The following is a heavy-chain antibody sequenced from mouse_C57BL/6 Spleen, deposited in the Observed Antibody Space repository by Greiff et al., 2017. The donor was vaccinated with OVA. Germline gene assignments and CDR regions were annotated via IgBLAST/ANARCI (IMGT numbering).Heavy chain of an antibody. J-gene: IGHJ3*01. V-gene: IGHV1-77*01. D-gene: IGHD1-1*01. CDR3: AREVYYYGSSLGAWFAY. CDR1: GYTFTDYY. CDR2: IGPGSGST. Sequence: QVHVKQSGAELVKPGASVKISCKASGYTFTDYYINWVKQRPGQGLEWIGKIGPGSGSTYYNEKFKGKATLTADKSSSTAYMQLSSLTSEDSAVYFCAREVYYYGSSLGAWFAYWGQGTLVTVSA.